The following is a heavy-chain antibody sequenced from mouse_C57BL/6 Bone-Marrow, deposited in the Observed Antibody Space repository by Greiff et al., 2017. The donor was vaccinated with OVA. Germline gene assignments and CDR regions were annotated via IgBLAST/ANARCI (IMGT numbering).Heavy chain of an antibody. Sequence: EVQLVESGGGLVQPKGSLKLSCAASGFTFNTYAMHWVRQAPGKGLEWVARIRSKSSNYATYYADSVKDRFTISTADSQIMLYLQMNNLKTDDTAMDSCVWPYGSSAYWYFDVWGTGTTVTVSS. D-gene: IGHD1-1*01. J-gene: IGHJ1*03. CDR2: IRSKSSNYAT. CDR1: GFTFNTYA. CDR3: VWPYGSSAYWYFDV. V-gene: IGHV10-3*01.